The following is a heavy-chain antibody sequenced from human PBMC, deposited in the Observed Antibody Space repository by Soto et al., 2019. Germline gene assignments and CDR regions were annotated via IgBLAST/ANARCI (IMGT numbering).Heavy chain of an antibody. CDR3: AREDNSFDP. Sequence: QVQLQESGPGLVKPSQTLSLTCSVSGGSISSGAYYWSWIRQHPGMGLEYIGDIHYSGSTFYNPSLQSRVSTAVDTSKNQFSLKLSSVTAADTAVYYCAREDNSFDPWGQGTLVTVSS. CDR1: GGSISSGAYY. J-gene: IGHJ5*02. CDR2: IHYSGST. V-gene: IGHV4-31*03.